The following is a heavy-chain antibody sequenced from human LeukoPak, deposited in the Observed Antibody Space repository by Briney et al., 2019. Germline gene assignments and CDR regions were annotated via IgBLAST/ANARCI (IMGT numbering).Heavy chain of an antibody. V-gene: IGHV1-18*01. CDR3: ARDLLKCCSGTSCPWFDP. CDR2: ISAYNGNT. D-gene: IGHD2-2*01. J-gene: IGHJ5*02. Sequence: ASVKVSCTASGYTFTSYGISWVRQAPGQGLEWMGWISAYNGNTNYAQKLQGRVTMTTDTSTSTAYMELRSLRSDDTAVYYCARDLLKCCSGTSCPWFDPWGQGTLVTVSS. CDR1: GYTFTSYG.